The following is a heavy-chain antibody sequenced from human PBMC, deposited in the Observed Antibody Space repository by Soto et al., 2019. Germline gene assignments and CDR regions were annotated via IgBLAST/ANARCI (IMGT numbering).Heavy chain of an antibody. V-gene: IGHV5-51*01. D-gene: IGHD2-2*01. Sequence: GESLKISCKGSGFTFTSYWIAWVRQMPGKGLEWMGIIYPGDSDSSYSPSFQGQVTISADKSINTAYLHWSSLKASDTALYYCAKHEGYCSTTTCSNFDYWGQGTLVTVSP. CDR3: AKHEGYCSTTTCSNFDY. CDR1: GFTFTSYW. J-gene: IGHJ4*02. CDR2: IYPGDSDS.